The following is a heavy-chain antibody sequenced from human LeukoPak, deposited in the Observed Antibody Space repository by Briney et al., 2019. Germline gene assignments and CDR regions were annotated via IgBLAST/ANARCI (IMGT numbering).Heavy chain of an antibody. V-gene: IGHV3-64*01. J-gene: IGHJ6*03. Sequence: GGSLRLSCAASGFTFSSYAMHWVRQATGKGLECVSAISSNGGSTYYANSVKGRFTISRDNSKNTLYLQMGSLRAEDMTVYYCARGGDDYYYYYMDVWGKGTTVTVSS. CDR2: ISSNGGST. CDR1: GFTFSSYA. CDR3: ARGGDDYYYYYMDV.